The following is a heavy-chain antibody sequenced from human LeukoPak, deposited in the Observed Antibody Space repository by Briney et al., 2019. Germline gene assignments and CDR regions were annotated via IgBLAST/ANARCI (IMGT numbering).Heavy chain of an antibody. CDR2: LYTSGST. D-gene: IGHD5-24*01. Sequence: SETLSPTCTVSGYSISSGYYWGWIRQPAGKGLQWIGRLYTSGSTDYNPSLKSRVTISGDTSKNQFSLTLSSVTVADTAVYYCARDGKEGGYNYDYWGQGTLVTVSS. V-gene: IGHV4-38-2*02. J-gene: IGHJ4*02. CDR1: GYSISSGYY. CDR3: ARDGKEGGYNYDY.